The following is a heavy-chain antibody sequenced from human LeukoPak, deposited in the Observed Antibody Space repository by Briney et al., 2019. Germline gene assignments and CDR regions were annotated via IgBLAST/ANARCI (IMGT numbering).Heavy chain of an antibody. CDR3: ARWIRDSGYDWVFDY. D-gene: IGHD5-12*01. CDR2: IYHSGST. Sequence: SETLSLTCTVSGGSISSYYWGWIRQPPGKGLEWIGYIYHSGSTNYNPSLKSRVTISVDTSKNQFSLKLSSVTAADTAVYYCARWIRDSGYDWVFDYWGQGTLVTVSS. CDR1: GGSISSYY. J-gene: IGHJ4*02. V-gene: IGHV4-59*01.